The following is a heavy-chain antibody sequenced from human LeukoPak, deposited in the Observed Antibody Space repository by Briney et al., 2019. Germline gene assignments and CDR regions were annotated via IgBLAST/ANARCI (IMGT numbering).Heavy chain of an antibody. D-gene: IGHD6-19*01. Sequence: SETLSLTCTVSGGSVSSGSYYWSWIRQPPGKGLEWIGHIYYSGSTNYNPSLKSRVTISVDTSKNQFSLKLSSVTAADTAVYYCARDLGSSGWATIDYWGQGTLVTVSS. J-gene: IGHJ4*02. CDR1: GGSVSSGSYY. CDR2: IYYSGST. V-gene: IGHV4-61*01. CDR3: ARDLGSSGWATIDY.